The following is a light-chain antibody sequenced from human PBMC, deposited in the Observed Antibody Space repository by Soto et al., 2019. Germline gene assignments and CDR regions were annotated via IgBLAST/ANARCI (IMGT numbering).Light chain of an antibody. J-gene: IGKJ1*01. CDR3: QQDAGSLGGT. CDR2: GAS. CDR1: QSFSSSY. Sequence: EIVLTQSPGTLSLSPGERATLSCRASQSFSSSYLAWYQQQPGQAPRLLIYGASSRATGIPDRFSGSGSGTDFTLTISRLEPEDFAVYYCQQDAGSLGGTFGQGTKVEIK. V-gene: IGKV3-20*01.